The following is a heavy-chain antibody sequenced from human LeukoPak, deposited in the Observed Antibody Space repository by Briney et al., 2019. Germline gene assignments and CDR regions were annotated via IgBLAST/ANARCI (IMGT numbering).Heavy chain of an antibody. CDR1: IFTFIDYY. CDR3: ARCQYNSSPDF. CDR2: ISSKSEYA. D-gene: IGHD6-19*01. V-gene: IGHV3-11*03. J-gene: IGHJ4*02. Sequence: GGSLRLSCSASIFTFIDYYVSWIRPAPGKGREWGIYISSKSEYARYADSVNGRFTISRDNAKNSLYLQMNSLRAEDTAVYYCARCQYNSSPDFWGQGTLVTVSS.